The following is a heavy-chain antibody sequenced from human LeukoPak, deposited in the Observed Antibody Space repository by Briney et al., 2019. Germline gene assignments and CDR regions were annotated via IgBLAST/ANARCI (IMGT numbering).Heavy chain of an antibody. Sequence: PGGSLRLSCAASWFSVSSDHMAWVRQAPGRGLECVSVIDPAGRKFYTDSVRGRFTVSRDGSKNTFDLQMNNLRAEDTAVYYCASGKLDSWGQGTPVTVSS. CDR1: WFSVSSDH. V-gene: IGHV3-53*01. CDR3: ASGKLDS. CDR2: IDPAGRK. J-gene: IGHJ5*01.